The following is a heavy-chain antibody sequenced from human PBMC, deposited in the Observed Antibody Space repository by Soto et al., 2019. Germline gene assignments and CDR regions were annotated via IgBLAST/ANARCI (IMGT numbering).Heavy chain of an antibody. J-gene: IGHJ5*02. Sequence: ASVKVSCKASGGTFSRYAISWVRQAPGQGLEWMGGIIPIFGTANYAQKFQGRVTITADESTSTAYMELSSLRFEDTAVYYCARAIVGPTTTGWLDPRGQGTLVTV. V-gene: IGHV1-69*13. D-gene: IGHD1-26*01. CDR2: IIPIFGTA. CDR1: GGTFSRYA. CDR3: ARAIVGPTTTGWLDP.